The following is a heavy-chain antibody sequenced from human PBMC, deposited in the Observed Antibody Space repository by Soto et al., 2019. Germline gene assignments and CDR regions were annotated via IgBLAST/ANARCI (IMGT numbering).Heavy chain of an antibody. CDR3: ARRPWNYSGGGWFDP. Sequence: QLQLQESGPGLEKPSETLSLTCTVSGGSLSSNNYFWGWIRQPPGKGLECIGTISHSGSTYYNPSLKSRVTMSVDTSQNHFSLKLTSVTAADTAVYYFARRPWNYSGGGWFDPWGQGTLVTVSS. CDR2: ISHSGST. V-gene: IGHV4-39*02. CDR1: GGSLSSNNYF. J-gene: IGHJ5*02. D-gene: IGHD1-7*01.